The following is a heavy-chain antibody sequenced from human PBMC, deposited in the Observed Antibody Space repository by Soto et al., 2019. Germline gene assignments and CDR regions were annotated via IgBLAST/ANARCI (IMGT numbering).Heavy chain of an antibody. Sequence: PSETLSLTCTVSGGSISSGGYYWSWIRQHPGKGLEWIGYIYYSGSTYYNPSLKSRVTISVDTSKNQFSLKLSSVTAADTAVYYCARDRSLLWFGESYNWFDPWGQGTLVTVSS. J-gene: IGHJ5*02. V-gene: IGHV4-31*03. CDR1: GGSISSGGYY. D-gene: IGHD3-10*01. CDR3: ARDRSLLWFGESYNWFDP. CDR2: IYYSGST.